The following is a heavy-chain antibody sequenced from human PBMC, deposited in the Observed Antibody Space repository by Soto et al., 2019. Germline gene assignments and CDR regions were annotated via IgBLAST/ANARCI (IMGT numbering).Heavy chain of an antibody. CDR3: ARGYYYDSSGYWPDAFDI. CDR2: IYPGDFDT. D-gene: IGHD3-22*01. J-gene: IGHJ3*02. Sequence: GESLKISCKGSGYSFTSYWIGWVRQMPGKGLEWMGIIYPGDFDTRYSPSFQGQVTISADKSISTAYLQWSSLKASDTAMYYCARGYYYDSSGYWPDAFDIWGQGTMVTVSS. CDR1: GYSFTSYW. V-gene: IGHV5-51*01.